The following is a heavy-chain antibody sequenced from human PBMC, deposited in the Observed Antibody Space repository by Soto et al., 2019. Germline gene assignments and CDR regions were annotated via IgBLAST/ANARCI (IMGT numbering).Heavy chain of an antibody. CDR3: ARHPTEYYYDSSGYYRDEYFQH. D-gene: IGHD3-22*01. CDR1: GASFSSSISY. J-gene: IGHJ1*01. CDR2: IYYSGST. Sequence: ASETLSLTGTFSGASFSSSISYWGWFRQPPGKGPEWIGIIYYSGSTYYNPSLKSRVTISVDTSKNQFSLKLSSVTAADTAVYYCARHPTEYYYDSSGYYRDEYFQHWGQGTLVTVSS. V-gene: IGHV4-39*01.